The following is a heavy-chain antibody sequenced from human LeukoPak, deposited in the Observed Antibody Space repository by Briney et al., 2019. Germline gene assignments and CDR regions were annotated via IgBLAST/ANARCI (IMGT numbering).Heavy chain of an antibody. CDR3: ARDSSNWYREPYYSMDV. CDR1: GFTFRSYA. D-gene: IGHD6-13*01. V-gene: IGHV3-30*04. J-gene: IGHJ6*02. Sequence: GGSLRLSCAASGFTFRSYAIHWVRQAPGKGLEWVAVISYDGRNKYYADSVKGRFTISRDNAKNTLYLQMNSLRAEDTAVYYCARDSSNWYREPYYSMDVWGQGTTVTVSS. CDR2: ISYDGRNK.